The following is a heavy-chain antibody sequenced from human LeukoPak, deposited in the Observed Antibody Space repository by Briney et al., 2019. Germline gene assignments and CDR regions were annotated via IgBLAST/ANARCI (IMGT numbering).Heavy chain of an antibody. CDR1: GGSISSYY. J-gene: IGHJ6*02. D-gene: IGHD3-10*01. CDR2: IYYSGST. V-gene: IGHV4-59*01. CDR3: ARDYGSGNYYYGMDV. Sequence: SETLSLTCTVSGGSISSYYWSWIRQPPGKGLEWIGYIYYSGSTNYNPSLKSRVTISVDTSKNQFSLKLSSVTAADTAVYYCARDYGSGNYYYGMDVWGQGTTVTVSS.